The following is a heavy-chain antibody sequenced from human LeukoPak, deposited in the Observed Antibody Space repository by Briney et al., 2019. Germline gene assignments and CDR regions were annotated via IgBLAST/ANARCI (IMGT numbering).Heavy chain of an antibody. CDR3: ARRASAVAGAYFDY. V-gene: IGHV3-30*04. CDR2: ISYDGSNK. Sequence: PGGSLRLSCAASGFTFSSYAMHWVRQAPGKGLERVAVISYDGSNKYYADSVKGRFTISRDNSKNTLYLQMNSLRAEDTAAYYCARRASAVAGAYFDYWGQGTLVTVSS. J-gene: IGHJ4*02. D-gene: IGHD6-19*01. CDR1: GFTFSSYA.